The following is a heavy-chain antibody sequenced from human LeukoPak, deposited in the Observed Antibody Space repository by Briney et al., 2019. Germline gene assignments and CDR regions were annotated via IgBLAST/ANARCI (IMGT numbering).Heavy chain of an antibody. D-gene: IGHD6-19*01. CDR1: GGSISSSTYY. J-gene: IGHJ4*02. V-gene: IGHV4-39*01. Sequence: SETLSLTCSVSGGSISSSTYYWGWIRQPPGKGLEWVGSVYYSGTTYYNPSLRSRVTISVDTSKNQFSLKLSSVTAADTAVYFCASLLASGWGRHFGCWGQGTLVTVSS. CDR2: VYYSGTT. CDR3: ASLLASGWGRHFGC.